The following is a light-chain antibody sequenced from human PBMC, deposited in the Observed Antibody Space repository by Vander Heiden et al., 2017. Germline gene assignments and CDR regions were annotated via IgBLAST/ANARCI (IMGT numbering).Light chain of an antibody. CDR2: LNN. J-gene: IGLJ3*02. CDR1: TSNIGAGYD. V-gene: IGLV1-40*01. Sequence: QSVLTQPPSVSGAPGQMVTIPCTGSTSNIGAGYDVHWYQQLPGTAPKLLIYLNNNRPSGVPDRCSGSKSGTSASLAISGLQAEDEADYYCQSYDNRLSGSWVFGGGTKLTVL. CDR3: QSYDNRLSGSWV.